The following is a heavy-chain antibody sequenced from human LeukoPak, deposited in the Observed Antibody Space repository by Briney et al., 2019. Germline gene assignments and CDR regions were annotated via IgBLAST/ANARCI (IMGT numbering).Heavy chain of an antibody. V-gene: IGHV4-38-2*01. CDR2: IYHSGKT. J-gene: IGHJ4*02. D-gene: IGHD2/OR15-2a*01. CDR3: ARGTTTFDY. Sequence: SETLSLTCAVSDYSISSGHYWAWIWQPPGKGPEWIGSIYHSGKTYYNPSLKSRVSISVDTSKNQFSLKLSSVTAADTAVYYCARGTTTFDYWGQGTLVTVSS. CDR1: DYSISSGHY.